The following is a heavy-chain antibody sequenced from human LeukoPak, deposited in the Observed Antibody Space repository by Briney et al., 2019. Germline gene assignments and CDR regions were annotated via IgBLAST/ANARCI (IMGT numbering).Heavy chain of an antibody. CDR2: ISDSSGST. CDR3: ARDDLRFSDY. D-gene: IGHD3-3*01. Sequence: GGSLRLSCAASGFTFSSYAMSWVRQAPGKGLEWVSAISDSSGSTYYADSVKGRFTISRDNAKNSLYLQMNSLRDEDTAVYYCARDDLRFSDYWGQGTLVTVSS. V-gene: IGHV3-23*01. J-gene: IGHJ4*02. CDR1: GFTFSSYA.